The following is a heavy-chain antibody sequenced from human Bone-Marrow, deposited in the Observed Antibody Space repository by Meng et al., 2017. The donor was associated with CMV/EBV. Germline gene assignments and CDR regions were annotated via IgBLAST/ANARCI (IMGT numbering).Heavy chain of an antibody. D-gene: IGHD3-22*01. Sequence: SGFNFSSYRMTWVRQAPGKGLEWVSAISGSGGSTYYADSVKGRFTISRDNSKNTLYLQMNSLRAEDTAVYYCTYYYDSSGYRVESYWGQGTLVTVSS. V-gene: IGHV3-23*01. J-gene: IGHJ4*02. CDR2: ISGSGGST. CDR1: GFNFSSYR. CDR3: TYYYDSSGYRVESY.